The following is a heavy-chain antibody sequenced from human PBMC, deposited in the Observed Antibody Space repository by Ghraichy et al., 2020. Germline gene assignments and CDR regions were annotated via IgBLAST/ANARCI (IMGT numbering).Heavy chain of an antibody. CDR2: IYYSGST. J-gene: IGHJ4*02. CDR1: GGSISSSSYY. V-gene: IGHV4-39*01. Sequence: SETLSLTCTVSGGSISSSSYYWGWIRQPPGKGLEWIGSIYYSGSTYYNPSLKSRVTISVDTSKNQFSLKLSSVTAADTAVYYCARHGGISIAAAFDYWGQGTLVTVSS. D-gene: IGHD6-13*01. CDR3: ARHGGISIAAAFDY.